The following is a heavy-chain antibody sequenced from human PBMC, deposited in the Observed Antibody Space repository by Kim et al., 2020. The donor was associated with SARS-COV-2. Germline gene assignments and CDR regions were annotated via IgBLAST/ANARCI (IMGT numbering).Heavy chain of an antibody. V-gene: IGHV3-33*05. Sequence: GGSLRLSCAASGFTFSSYGMHWVRQAPGKGLERVAVISYDGSNKYYADSVKGRFTISRDNSKNTLYLQMNSLRAEDTAVYYCARESWLRLELAFDIWGQGTMVTVSS. CDR3: ARESWLRLELAFDI. J-gene: IGHJ3*02. CDR1: GFTFSSYG. D-gene: IGHD5-12*01. CDR2: ISYDGSNK.